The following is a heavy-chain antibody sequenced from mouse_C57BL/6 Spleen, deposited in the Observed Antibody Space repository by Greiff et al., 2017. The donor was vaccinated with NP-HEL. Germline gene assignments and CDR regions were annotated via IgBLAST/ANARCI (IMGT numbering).Heavy chain of an antibody. CDR1: GFTFSDYY. V-gene: IGHV5-16*01. CDR2: INYDGSST. Sequence: EVQLVESEGGLVQPGSSMKLSCTASGFTFSDYYMAWVRQVPEKGLEWVANINYDGSSTYYLDSLKSRFIISRDNAKNILYLQMSSLKSEDTATYYCAREGEYYFDYWGQGTTLTVSS. CDR3: AREGEYYFDY. J-gene: IGHJ2*01.